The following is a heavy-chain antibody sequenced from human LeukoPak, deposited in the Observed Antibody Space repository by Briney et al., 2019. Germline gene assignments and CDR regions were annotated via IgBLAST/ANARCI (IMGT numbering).Heavy chain of an antibody. D-gene: IGHD3-16*01. CDR2: IKQDGSEK. V-gene: IGHV3-7*01. CDR3: ARDGGPFDF. CDR1: GFRFSSYW. Sequence: GGSLRLSCAASGFRFSSYWMSWVRQAPGKGLEWVANIKQDGSEKYYVDSVKGRFTISRDNAKKSLYLQMNSLRAEDTAVYYCARDGGPFDFWGQETLVTVSS. J-gene: IGHJ4*02.